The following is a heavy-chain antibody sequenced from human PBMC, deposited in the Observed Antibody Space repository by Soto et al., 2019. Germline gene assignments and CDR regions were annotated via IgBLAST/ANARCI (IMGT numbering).Heavy chain of an antibody. CDR3: ARDLIDCTNGVCYPLFDY. CDR2: IIPIFGTA. D-gene: IGHD2-8*01. CDR1: GGTFSSYA. V-gene: IGHV1-69*06. Sequence: SVKVSFKASGGTFSSYAISWVRQAPGQGLEWMGGIIPIFGTANYAQKFQGRVTITADKSTSTAYMELSSLRSEDTAVYYCARDLIDCTNGVCYPLFDYWGQGTLVTVSS. J-gene: IGHJ4*02.